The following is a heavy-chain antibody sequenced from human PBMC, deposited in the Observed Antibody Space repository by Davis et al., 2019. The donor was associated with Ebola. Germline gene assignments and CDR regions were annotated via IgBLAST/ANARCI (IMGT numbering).Heavy chain of an antibody. CDR2: ISADGRST. Sequence: GESLKISCAASGFTFSCCAMSWVRQAPGKGLVWVSRISADGRSTSYGDSVEGRFTISRDNAKNMLYVQINSLRTEDTAIYYCGRVISFPGIGMDIWGQGTMVTVSS. J-gene: IGHJ6*02. V-gene: IGHV3-74*01. CDR3: GRVISFPGIGMDI. D-gene: IGHD1-14*01. CDR1: GFTFSCCA.